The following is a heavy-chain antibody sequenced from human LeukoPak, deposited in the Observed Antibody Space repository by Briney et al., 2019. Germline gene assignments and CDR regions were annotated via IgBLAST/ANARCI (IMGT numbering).Heavy chain of an antibody. Sequence: GGSLRLSCAASGFTFSSYSMNWVRQAPGKGLEWVSSISSSSSYIYYADSVKGRFTISRDNAKNSLYLQMNSLRAEDTAVYYCARWGSTVTRRFDYWGQGTLVTVSS. CDR2: ISSSSSYI. D-gene: IGHD4-17*01. CDR1: GFTFSSYS. CDR3: ARWGSTVTRRFDY. J-gene: IGHJ4*02. V-gene: IGHV3-21*01.